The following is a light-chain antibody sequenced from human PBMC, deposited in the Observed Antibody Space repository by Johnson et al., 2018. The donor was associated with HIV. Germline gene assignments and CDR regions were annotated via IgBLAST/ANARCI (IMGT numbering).Light chain of an antibody. CDR1: SSNLGNNY. V-gene: IGLV1-51*01. Sequence: QSVLSQPPSVSAAPGQRVTISCSGSSSNLGNNYVSWYQQLPGTAPKLLIYDNNKRPSGIPDRFSGSKSVTSATLGITGLQTGDEADYYCGTWDSSLSAGGVFGTGTKVTVL. CDR2: DNN. CDR3: GTWDSSLSAGGV. J-gene: IGLJ1*01.